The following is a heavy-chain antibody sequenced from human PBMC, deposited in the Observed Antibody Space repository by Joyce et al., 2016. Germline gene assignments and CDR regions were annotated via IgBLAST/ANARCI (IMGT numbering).Heavy chain of an antibody. D-gene: IGHD5-24*01. CDR1: GFTFSSYG. Sequence: GFTFSSYGMHWVRQAPGKGLEWVAVISYDGNNRYYADSVGGRFTISRDNSKDTLYLQMNSLRADDTAVYYCAKNIREFYNYPPADFDYWGQGMLVTVSS. J-gene: IGHJ4*02. V-gene: IGHV3-30*18. CDR2: ISYDGNNR. CDR3: AKNIREFYNYPPADFDY.